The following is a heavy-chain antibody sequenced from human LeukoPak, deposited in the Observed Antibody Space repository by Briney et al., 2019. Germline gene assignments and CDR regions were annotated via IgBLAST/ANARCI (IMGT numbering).Heavy chain of an antibody. CDR3: TRDFQNEY. CDR1: GFMFGEYA. J-gene: IGHJ4*02. Sequence: GGSLRLSCTRSGFMFGEYALSWVPQTPEKGLEWVGFISRNVHEATTLYAASVNGRFTISRDDSRSTVYLEMNSLKTEDTGVYYCTRDFQNEYWGQGTLVTVSS. CDR2: ISRNVHEATT. V-gene: IGHV3-49*04.